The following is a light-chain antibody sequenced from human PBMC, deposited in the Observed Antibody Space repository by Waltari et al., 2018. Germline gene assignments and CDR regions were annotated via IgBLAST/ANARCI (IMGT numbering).Light chain of an antibody. V-gene: IGKV3-20*01. CDR3: QKYESLPAT. Sequence: EIVLTQSPGTLSLSPGESATLSCRASQSIDIYLAWYQQKPGQAPRLLMYHASSRATGIPDRFSGSGSGTDFSLTISRLEPEDFAVYYCQKYESLPATFGQGTKVEIK. CDR1: QSIDIY. J-gene: IGKJ1*01. CDR2: HAS.